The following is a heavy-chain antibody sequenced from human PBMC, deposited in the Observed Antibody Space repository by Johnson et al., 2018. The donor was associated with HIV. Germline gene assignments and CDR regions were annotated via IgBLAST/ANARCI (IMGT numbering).Heavy chain of an antibody. J-gene: IGHJ3*02. CDR1: GFTLSTYV. CDR3: ARTKLERREGAFDI. Sequence: QVQLVESGGDMVQPGRSLRLSCAASGFTLSTYVMHWVRQAPGKGLEWVAVISDVLSSRYYVDSVKGRFTISRDNSNNTLYLQMNSLRAEDTAVYYCARTKLERREGAFDIWGQGTLVTVSS. D-gene: IGHD3-3*01. CDR2: ISDVLSSR. V-gene: IGHV3-33*08.